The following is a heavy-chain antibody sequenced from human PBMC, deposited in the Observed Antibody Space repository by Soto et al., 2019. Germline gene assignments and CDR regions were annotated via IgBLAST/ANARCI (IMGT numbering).Heavy chain of an antibody. Sequence: SETLSLTCTVSGRPVSSGGYYLTWIRQLPGKGLEWIGYLYHIGSPSYNPSLKSRLSLSLDTSKNQFSLNLTSVTAADTASYYCVRDRALDSSGHWFDSWGQGTLVNVSS. V-gene: IGHV4-31*03. CDR2: LYHIGSP. D-gene: IGHD6-19*01. CDR1: GRPVSSGGYY. J-gene: IGHJ5*01. CDR3: VRDRALDSSGHWFDS.